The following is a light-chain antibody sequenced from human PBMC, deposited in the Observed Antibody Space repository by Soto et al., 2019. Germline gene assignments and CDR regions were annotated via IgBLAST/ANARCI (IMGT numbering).Light chain of an antibody. CDR3: QQRSNWPPWT. V-gene: IGKV3-11*01. CDR2: DAS. CDR1: QSVSGDY. J-gene: IGKJ1*01. Sequence: EIVLTQSPATLSLSPGEGATLSCRASQSVSGDYLAWYQSKPGQAPRLLIYDASNRATGIPARFSGSGSGTDFTLTISSLEPEDFAVYYCQQRSNWPPWTFGQGTKVDIK.